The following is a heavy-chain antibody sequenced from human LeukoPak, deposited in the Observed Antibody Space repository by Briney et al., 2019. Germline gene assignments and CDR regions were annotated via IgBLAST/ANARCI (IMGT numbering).Heavy chain of an antibody. V-gene: IGHV4-34*01. CDR2: INHSGST. D-gene: IGHD3-16*02. J-gene: IGHJ4*02. CDR3: ARGRDYVWGSYRLFDY. CDR1: GGSFSGYY. Sequence: SETLSLTCAVYGGSFSGYYWSWLRQPPGKGLEWIGEINHSGSTNYNPSLKSRVTISVDTSKNQFSLKLSSVTAADTAVYYCARGRDYVWGSYRLFDYWGQGTLVTVSS.